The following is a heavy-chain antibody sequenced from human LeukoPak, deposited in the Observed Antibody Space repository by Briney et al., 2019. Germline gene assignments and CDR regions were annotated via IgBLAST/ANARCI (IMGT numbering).Heavy chain of an antibody. CDR1: GFTFSDYY. CDR3: ARDHHYDSSGYSNY. J-gene: IGHJ4*02. CDR2: ISSSSSYT. V-gene: IGHV3-11*05. D-gene: IGHD3-22*01. Sequence: GGSLRLSCAASGFTFSDYYMSWIRQAPGKGLEWVSYISSSSSYTNYADSVKGRFTISRDNAKNSLYLQMNSLRAEDTAVYYCARDHHYDSSGYSNYWGQGTLVTVSS.